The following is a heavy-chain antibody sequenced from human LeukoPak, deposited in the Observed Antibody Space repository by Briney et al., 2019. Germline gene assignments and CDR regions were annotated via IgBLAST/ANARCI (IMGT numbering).Heavy chain of an antibody. CDR2: ISGSGDST. CDR1: GFTFSNYA. Sequence: GGSLRLSCAASGFTFSNYAMSWVRQAPGEGLAWVSAISGSGDSTYYADSVKGRFTISRDNSKNTLYLQMNSLRAEDTAVYYCARRPLRVLGGDYWGQGTLVTVSS. J-gene: IGHJ4*02. V-gene: IGHV3-23*01. CDR3: ARRPLRVLGGDY. D-gene: IGHD2-8*01.